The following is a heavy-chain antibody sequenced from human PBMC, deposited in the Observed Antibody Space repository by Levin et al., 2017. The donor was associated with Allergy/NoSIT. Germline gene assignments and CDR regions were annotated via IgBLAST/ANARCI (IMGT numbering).Heavy chain of an antibody. CDR3: AKDVLQGPQGAFDI. J-gene: IGHJ3*02. V-gene: IGHV3-9*01. Sequence: LSLTCAASGFTFDDSAMHWVRQAPGKGLEWVSGISWNSGSIGYADSVKGRFTISRDNAKNSLYLQMNSLRAEDTALYYCAKDVLQGPQGAFDIWGQGTMVTVSS. CDR2: ISWNSGSI. CDR1: GFTFDDSA.